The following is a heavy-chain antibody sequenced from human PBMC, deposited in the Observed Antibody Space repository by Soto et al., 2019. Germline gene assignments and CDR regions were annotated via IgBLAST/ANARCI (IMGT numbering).Heavy chain of an antibody. CDR1: GYTFTSYG. CDR3: ARGGRYSSSSEVSI. CDR2: ISAYNGNT. D-gene: IGHD6-6*01. J-gene: IGHJ4*02. Sequence: QVQLVQSGAEMKKPGASVKVSCKASGYTFTSYGFTWVRQAPGQGLEWMGGISAYNGNTNYAQKLQGRVTMTTDTSTSTAYMELRSLRFDDTAVYYCARGGRYSSSSEVSIWGQGTLVTVSS. V-gene: IGHV1-18*04.